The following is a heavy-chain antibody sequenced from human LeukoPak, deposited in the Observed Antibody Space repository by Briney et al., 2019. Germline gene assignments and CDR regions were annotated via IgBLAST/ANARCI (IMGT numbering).Heavy chain of an antibody. CDR3: ARASSGAALDY. V-gene: IGHV5-51*01. CDR2: IYPGDSDT. J-gene: IGHJ4*02. Sequence: GESLKISCKGSGYSFTGYWIAWVRQMPGKGLEWMGIIYPGDSDTRYSPSFQGQVAISADKSISTAYLQWSSLKASDTAMYYCARASSGAALDYWGQGTLVTVSS. D-gene: IGHD6-19*01. CDR1: GYSFTGYW.